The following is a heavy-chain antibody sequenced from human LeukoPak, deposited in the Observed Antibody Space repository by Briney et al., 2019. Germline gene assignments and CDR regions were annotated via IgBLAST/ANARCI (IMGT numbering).Heavy chain of an antibody. CDR3: ARLTWITDY. CDR2: IQNGGSP. Sequence: SETLSLTCAVSGGSFSGYYWSWIRQPPGKWLEWIGHIQNGGSPNYNPPPKSRVTISLDTSKNQISLTVSSVTAADTAVYYCARLTWITDYWGQGTLVTVSS. J-gene: IGHJ4*01. V-gene: IGHV4-34*01. D-gene: IGHD5-12*01. CDR1: GGSFSGYY.